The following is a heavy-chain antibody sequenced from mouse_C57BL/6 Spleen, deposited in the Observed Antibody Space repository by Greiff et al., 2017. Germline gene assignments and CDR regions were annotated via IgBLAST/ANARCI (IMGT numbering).Heavy chain of an antibody. Sequence: GGSMKLSCVASGFTFSNYWMNWVRQSPEKGLEWVAQIRLKSDNYATHYAESVKGRFTISRDDSKSSVYLQMNNLRAEDTGIYYCTAYYDYDVYYAMDYWGQGTSVTVSS. J-gene: IGHJ4*01. D-gene: IGHD2-4*01. CDR1: GFTFSNYW. CDR3: TAYYDYDVYYAMDY. CDR2: IRLKSDNYAT. V-gene: IGHV6-3*01.